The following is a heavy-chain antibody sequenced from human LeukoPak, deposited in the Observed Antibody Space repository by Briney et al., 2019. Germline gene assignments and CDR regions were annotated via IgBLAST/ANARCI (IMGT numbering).Heavy chain of an antibody. Sequence: ALVKVSCKASGYTFTSYGISWVRQAPGQGLEWMGWISAYNGNTNYAQKLQGRVTMTTDTSTSTAYMELRSLRSDDTAVYYCAREMIVVVTATYYFDYWGQGTLVTVSS. V-gene: IGHV1-18*01. CDR2: ISAYNGNT. D-gene: IGHD2-21*02. CDR1: GYTFTSYG. CDR3: AREMIVVVTATYYFDY. J-gene: IGHJ4*02.